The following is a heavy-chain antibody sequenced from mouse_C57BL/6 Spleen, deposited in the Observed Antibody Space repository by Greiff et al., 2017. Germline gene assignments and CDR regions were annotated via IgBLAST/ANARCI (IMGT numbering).Heavy chain of an antibody. CDR1: GYTFTSYW. CDR2: INPSSGYT. CDR3: ANYYSNYAFAY. D-gene: IGHD2-5*01. J-gene: IGHJ3*01. Sequence: QVQLQQSGAELAKPGASVKLSCKASGYTFTSYWMHWVKQRPGQGLEWIGYINPSSGYTKYNQKFKDKATLTADKSTSTAYMQLSSLTYEDSAVYYCANYYSNYAFAYWGQGTLVTVSA. V-gene: IGHV1-7*01.